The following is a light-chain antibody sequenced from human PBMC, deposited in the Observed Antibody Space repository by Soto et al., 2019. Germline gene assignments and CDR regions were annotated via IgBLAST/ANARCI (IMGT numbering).Light chain of an antibody. Sequence: QSALTQPDSGSGSPGQSITLSCTGTNSDVGDYNYVSWYQQHPGKAPKLIIYEVSNRPSGISDRFSASKSGNTASLTISGLQAEDEADYYCRSYTKTNTRVFVSGAKVTVL. CDR2: EVS. J-gene: IGLJ1*01. CDR3: RSYTKTNTRV. V-gene: IGLV2-14*01. CDR1: NSDVGDYNY.